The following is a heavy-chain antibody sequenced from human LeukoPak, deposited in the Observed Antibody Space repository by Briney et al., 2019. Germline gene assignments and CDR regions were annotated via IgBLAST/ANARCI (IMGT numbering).Heavy chain of an antibody. CDR2: IYTSGGT. J-gene: IGHJ4*02. CDR3: ARGGGYGSSPLK. Sequence: SETLSLTCTVSGGSISNYYWSWIRQPPGKGLEWIGYIYTSGGTNYNPSLKSRVTISVDTSKNQFSLKLTSVTAADTAVYYCARGGGYGSSPLKWGQGILVTVSS. D-gene: IGHD6-6*01. V-gene: IGHV4-4*09. CDR1: GGSISNYY.